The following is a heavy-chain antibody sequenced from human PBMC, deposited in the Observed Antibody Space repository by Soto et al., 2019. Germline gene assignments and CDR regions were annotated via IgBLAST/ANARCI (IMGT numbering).Heavy chain of an antibody. CDR2: SRNKAHSYTP. CDR1: GFTLSDHY. V-gene: IGHV3-72*01. J-gene: IGHJ6*02. Sequence: EVQLVESGGGLVQPGGSLRLSCTASGFTLSDHYMSWVRQAPGKGLEWVGRSRNKAHSYTPEYAASVEGRFIISKDDSTNSLYLRVNLRNKDNSAVYYCTLSRLAGLDVGGQGTTVTVSS. D-gene: IGHD3-16*01. CDR3: TLSRLAGLDV.